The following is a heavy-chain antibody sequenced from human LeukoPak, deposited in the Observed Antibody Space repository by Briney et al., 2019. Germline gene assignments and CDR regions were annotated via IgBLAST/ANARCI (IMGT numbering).Heavy chain of an antibody. CDR1: GFTFSSYS. CDR3: ARVDYYYYMDV. J-gene: IGHJ6*03. Sequence: PSGGSLRLSCAASGFTFSSYSMNWVRQAPGKGLEWVSYISSSSSTIYYADSVKGRFTISRDNAKNSLYLQMNSLRAEDTAVDYCARVDYYYYMDVWGKGTTVTISS. CDR2: ISSSSSTI. V-gene: IGHV3-48*01.